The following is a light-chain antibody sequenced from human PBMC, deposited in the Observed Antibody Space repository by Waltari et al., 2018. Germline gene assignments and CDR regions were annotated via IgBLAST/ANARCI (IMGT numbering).Light chain of an antibody. CDR3: QQYLSSPIT. J-gene: IGKJ5*01. CDR1: QSILYSSTNVNC. Sequence: DIVMTQSPDSLAVSLGERATINCKSSQSILYSSTNVNCLCWFQQKPGQPPKLLMHWASTRVSGVPDRFSGSGSGTDFSLAIGSLQAGDVAVYYCQQYLSSPITFGQGTRLEIK. V-gene: IGKV4-1*01. CDR2: WAS.